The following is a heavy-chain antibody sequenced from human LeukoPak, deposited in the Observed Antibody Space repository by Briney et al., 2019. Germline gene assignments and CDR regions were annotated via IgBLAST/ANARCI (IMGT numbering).Heavy chain of an antibody. Sequence: GGSLRLSCSVSGFIFNNYGMNWVRQAPGKGLEWVSGISGSGGSTFYADSVKGRFTISRDNSKNILFLHMNSLRVEDTAIYYYAVENSSGAFDIWGQGTMVTVSS. V-gene: IGHV3-23*01. CDR2: ISGSGGST. D-gene: IGHD3-22*01. CDR3: AVENSSGAFDI. CDR1: GFIFNNYG. J-gene: IGHJ3*02.